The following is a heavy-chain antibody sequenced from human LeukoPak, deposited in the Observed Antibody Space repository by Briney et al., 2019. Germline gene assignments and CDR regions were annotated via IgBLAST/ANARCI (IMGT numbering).Heavy chain of an antibody. V-gene: IGHV4-34*01. CDR2: IHQSGST. J-gene: IGHJ4*02. CDR1: GGSLGGSS. Sequence: SETLSLTCAVYGGSLGGSSWDWIRQTPGKGLEWIGEIHQSGSTTYNPSLKSRVTVSADTSKNQFSLKLNSVTAADTAVYYCARLLNYDILTGYNIEDYWGQGTLVTVSS. D-gene: IGHD3-9*01. CDR3: ARLLNYDILTGYNIEDY.